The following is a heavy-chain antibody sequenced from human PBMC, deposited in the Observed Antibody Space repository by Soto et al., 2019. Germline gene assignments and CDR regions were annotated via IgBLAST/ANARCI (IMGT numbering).Heavy chain of an antibody. CDR2: ISYDGSNK. CDR1: GFTFSSYA. J-gene: IGHJ6*02. V-gene: IGHV3-30-3*01. CDR3: ARQLIAAAGRRNYYYYYGMDV. Sequence: QVQLVESGGGVVQPGRSLRLSCAASGFTFSSYAMHWVRQAPGKGLEWVAVISYDGSNKYYADSVKGRFTISRDNSKNTLYLQMNSLRAEDTAVYYCARQLIAAAGRRNYYYYYGMDVWGQGTTVTVSS. D-gene: IGHD6-13*01.